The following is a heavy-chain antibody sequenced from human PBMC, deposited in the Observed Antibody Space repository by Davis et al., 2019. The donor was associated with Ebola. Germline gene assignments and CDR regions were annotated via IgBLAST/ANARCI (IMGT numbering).Heavy chain of an antibody. Sequence: GESLKISCAASGFTFSSYTMNWVRQAPGKGLEWVSYISSSSSYIYYADSVKGRFTISRDNAKNSLYLQMNSLRAEDTAVYYCAREAGWRRGVDVWGQGTTVTVSS. CDR3: AREAGWRRGVDV. CDR1: GFTFSSYT. V-gene: IGHV3-21*05. CDR2: ISSSSSYI. J-gene: IGHJ6*02. D-gene: IGHD5-24*01.